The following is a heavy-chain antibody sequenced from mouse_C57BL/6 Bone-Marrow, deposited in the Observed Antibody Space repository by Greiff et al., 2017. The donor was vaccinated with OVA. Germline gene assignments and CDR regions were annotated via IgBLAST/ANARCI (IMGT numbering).Heavy chain of an antibody. J-gene: IGHJ1*03. V-gene: IGHV1-64*01. D-gene: IGHD2-5*01. CDR1: GYTFTSYW. CDR2: IHPNSGST. Sequence: QVQLKQPGAELVKPGASVKLSCKASGYTFTSYWMHWVKQRPGQGLEWIGMIHPNSGSTNYNEKFKSKATLTVDKSSSTAYMQLSSLTSEDSAVYYCASPLYSNYRYWYFDVWGTGTTVTVSS. CDR3: ASPLYSNYRYWYFDV.